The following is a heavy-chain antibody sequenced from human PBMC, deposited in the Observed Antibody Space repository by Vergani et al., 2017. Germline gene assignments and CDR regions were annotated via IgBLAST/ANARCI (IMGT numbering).Heavy chain of an antibody. CDR2: SIPILGIA. V-gene: IGHV1-69*04. CDR1: GGTFSSYA. Sequence: QVQLVQSGAEVKKPGSSVKVSCKASGGTFSSYAISWVRQAPGQGLEWMGRSIPILGIANYPQKFQGRVTITADKSTSTAYMELSSLRSEDTAVYYCAGNVGDIVATFYYYGMDVWGQGTTVTVSS. D-gene: IGHD5-12*01. J-gene: IGHJ6*02. CDR3: AGNVGDIVATFYYYGMDV.